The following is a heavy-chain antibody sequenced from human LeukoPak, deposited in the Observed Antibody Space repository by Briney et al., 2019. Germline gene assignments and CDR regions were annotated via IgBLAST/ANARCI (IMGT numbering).Heavy chain of an antibody. CDR1: GDSISTYY. J-gene: IGHJ4*02. V-gene: IGHV4-59*12. CDR3: ARPNIRYCSGGACSNDGSDY. D-gene: IGHD2-15*01. CDR2: IYYSVTS. Sequence: SETLSLTCTVSGDSISTYYWSWIRQPPGKGLEWIGYIYYSVTSDYNPSLKRRVTMSVDMSTNQISLKLSSVTAADTAVYYCARPNIRYCSGGACSNDGSDYWGQGTLVTVSS.